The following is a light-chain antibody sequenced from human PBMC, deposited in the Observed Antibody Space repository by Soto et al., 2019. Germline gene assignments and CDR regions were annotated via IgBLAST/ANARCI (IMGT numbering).Light chain of an antibody. V-gene: IGKV1-5*01. Sequence: DIQMTQSPSTLSVSVGDRVTITCRASQSISRYLAWYQQKAGKAPKVLIFDASTLESGVPSRFTGSGSGTEFTLTISSLQPDDSATYYCQQYNYYSTWTFGQGTKVDIK. CDR3: QQYNYYSTWT. CDR1: QSISRY. CDR2: DAS. J-gene: IGKJ1*01.